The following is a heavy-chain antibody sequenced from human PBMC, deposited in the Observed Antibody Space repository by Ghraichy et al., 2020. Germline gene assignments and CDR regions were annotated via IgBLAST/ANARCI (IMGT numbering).Heavy chain of an antibody. CDR1: GFTFSTYW. J-gene: IGHJ5*02. D-gene: IGHD1-1*01. V-gene: IGHV3-7*01. CDR2: VNPDGVEK. Sequence: ETLSLTCAASGFTFSTYWMTWIRQIPGKGPEWVANVNPDGVEKNYVDSVKGRFTISRDNAKNSLYLQIESLRAEDTAIFYCARSNWNLYDLWGQGTLVSVSS. CDR3: ARSNWNLYDL.